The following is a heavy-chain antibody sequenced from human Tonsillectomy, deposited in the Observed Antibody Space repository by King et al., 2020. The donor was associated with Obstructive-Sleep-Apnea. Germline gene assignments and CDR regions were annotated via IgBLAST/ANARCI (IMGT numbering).Heavy chain of an antibody. V-gene: IGHV3-23*04. CDR1: GFTFSSYV. CDR3: AKKPPSLTGLAY. J-gene: IGHJ4*02. D-gene: IGHD3-9*01. CDR2: VGGSGDSL. Sequence: QLVQSGGGFVQPGGSLRLSCAASGFTFSSYVMSWVRQAPGKGLEWVSGVGGSGDSLYSADSVKGRFTISRDNSKNTLYLQMNSLRAEDTAVYFCAKKPPSLTGLAYWGQGTLVTASS.